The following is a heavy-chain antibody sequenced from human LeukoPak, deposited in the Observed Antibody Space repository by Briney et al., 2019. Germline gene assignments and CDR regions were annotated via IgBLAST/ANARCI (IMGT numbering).Heavy chain of an antibody. CDR1: GGSISSSSYY. D-gene: IGHD3-10*01. Sequence: KASETLSLTCTVSGGSISSSSYYWGWIRQPPGKGLEWIGSIYYSGSTYYNPSLKSRVTISVDTSKNQFSLKLSSVTAADTAVYYCARDENGFGELWGQGTLVTVSS. V-gene: IGHV4-39*07. CDR3: ARDENGFGEL. J-gene: IGHJ4*02. CDR2: IYYSGST.